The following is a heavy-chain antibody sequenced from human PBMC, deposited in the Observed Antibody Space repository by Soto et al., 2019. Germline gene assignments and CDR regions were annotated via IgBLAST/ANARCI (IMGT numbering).Heavy chain of an antibody. CDR3: AKDYNILTGYSFFMDV. V-gene: IGHV3-30*18. CDR2: ISYDGSNK. D-gene: IGHD3-9*01. CDR1: GFTFSSYG. J-gene: IGHJ6*02. Sequence: PGGSLRLSCAASGFTFSSYGMHWVRQAPGKGLEWVAVISYDGSNKYYADSVKGRFTISRDNSKNTLYLQMNSLRAEDTAVYYCAKDYNILTGYSFFMDVWGQGTTVTVSS.